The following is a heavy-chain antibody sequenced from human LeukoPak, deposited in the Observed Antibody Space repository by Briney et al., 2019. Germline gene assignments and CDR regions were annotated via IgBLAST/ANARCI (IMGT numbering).Heavy chain of an antibody. CDR3: ARDRGRGTTTTGSNWFDP. V-gene: IGHV3-30-3*01. Sequence: GGSLRLSCAASGFTFSSYAMHWVRQAPGKGLEWVAVISFHGSNKYYADSVRGRFTISRDNSRNTLYLQMNSLRAEDTAVYYCARDRGRGTTTTGSNWFDPWGQGTLVTVSS. D-gene: IGHD1-1*01. CDR2: ISFHGSNK. CDR1: GFTFSSYA. J-gene: IGHJ5*02.